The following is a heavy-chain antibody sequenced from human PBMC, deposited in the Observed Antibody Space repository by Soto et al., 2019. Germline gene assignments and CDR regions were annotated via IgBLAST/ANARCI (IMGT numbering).Heavy chain of an antibody. J-gene: IGHJ4*02. CDR1: GFTFSDYD. CDR3: AARGAQIY. D-gene: IGHD3-10*01. CDR2: IGHAGDT. V-gene: IGHV3-13*01. Sequence: VQLVESGGGLVQPGGSLRLSCAASGFTFSDYDMHWVRQARGKGLEWVSSIGHAGDTYSGDSVKGRFTISRENAKNTFHLQMSRLRAGDTSVYYCAARGAQIYWGQGALVTVSS.